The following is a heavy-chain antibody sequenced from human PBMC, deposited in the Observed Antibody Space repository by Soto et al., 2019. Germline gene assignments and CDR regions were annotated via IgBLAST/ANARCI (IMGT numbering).Heavy chain of an antibody. D-gene: IGHD5-18*01. CDR3: ARKHVDTVRPIDY. J-gene: IGHJ4*02. CDR2: ISSSSSYI. CDR1: GFTFSSYS. Sequence: EVQLVESGGGLVKPGGSLRLSCAASGFTFSSYSMNWVRQAPGKGLEWVSSISSSSSYIYYVDSVKGRFTISRDNAKNSLHLQMNSLRVEDTAVYYCARKHVDTVRPIDYWGQGTLVTVSS. V-gene: IGHV3-21*01.